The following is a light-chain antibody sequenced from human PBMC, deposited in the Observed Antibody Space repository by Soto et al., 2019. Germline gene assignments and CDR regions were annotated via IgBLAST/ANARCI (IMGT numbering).Light chain of an antibody. CDR3: CSYAGSNTGV. J-gene: IGLJ3*02. CDR2: DVS. Sequence: QSVLTQPRSVSGSPGQSVTISCTGTSSDVGVYNYVSWYQQHPGKAPKLMIYDVSNRPSGVPDRFSGSKSGNTASLTISGIQAEDEADYYCCSYAGSNTGVFGGGTKLTV. V-gene: IGLV2-11*01. CDR1: SSDVGVYNY.